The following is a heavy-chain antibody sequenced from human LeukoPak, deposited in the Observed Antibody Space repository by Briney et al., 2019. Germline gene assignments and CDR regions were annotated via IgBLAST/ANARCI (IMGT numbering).Heavy chain of an antibody. CDR2: INGSGSDT. J-gene: IGHJ4*02. V-gene: IGHV3-11*04. CDR3: TWPARVPSN. D-gene: IGHD3-10*01. CDR1: GFIISDYY. Sequence: GGTLSLSCAVSGFIISDYYMTWLRQAPGKGLEWVLNINGSGSDTSYADEVKGRVTISRDTAKISVYLQMNSLRAEDTAVYYCTWPARVPSNWGRGTLVTVSS.